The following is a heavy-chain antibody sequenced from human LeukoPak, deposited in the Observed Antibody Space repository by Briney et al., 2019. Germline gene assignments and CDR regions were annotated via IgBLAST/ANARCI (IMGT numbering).Heavy chain of an antibody. Sequence: WGSLRISCSASGFTFCSYAMSRVRPAPGKGLEWGSTISGSGGSTYYADSVKGRFTISRDNSKNTLYLQMNSLRAEDTAVYYCAKDIRSSGWSKYSDYWGQGTLVTVSS. V-gene: IGHV3-23*01. D-gene: IGHD6-19*01. J-gene: IGHJ4*02. CDR1: GFTFCSYA. CDR3: AKDIRSSGWSKYSDY. CDR2: ISGSGGST.